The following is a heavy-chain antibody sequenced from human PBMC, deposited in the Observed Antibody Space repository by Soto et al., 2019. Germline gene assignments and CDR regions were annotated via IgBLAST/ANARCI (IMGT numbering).Heavy chain of an antibody. Sequence: QVHLVQSGAELMKPGASVKVSCKPSGYIFRNYGISWVRQAPGQGLEWMGWISPNSGNTNYAKKCQGRVTMTTDTSTSTAYLELRSLRSDDTAIYYCARGAFRNDCSSTSCWLDYWGQGTLVTVSS. J-gene: IGHJ4*02. CDR1: GYIFRNYG. CDR2: ISPNSGNT. V-gene: IGHV1-18*04. CDR3: ARGAFRNDCSSTSCWLDY. D-gene: IGHD2-2*01.